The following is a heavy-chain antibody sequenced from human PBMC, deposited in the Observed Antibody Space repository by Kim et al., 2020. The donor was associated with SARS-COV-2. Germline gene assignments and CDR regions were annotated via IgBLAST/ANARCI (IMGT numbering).Heavy chain of an antibody. CDR1: GGSFSGYY. V-gene: IGHV4-34*01. Sequence: SETLSLTCAVYGGSFSGYYWSWIRQPPGKGLEWIGEINHSGSTNYNPSVKSRVTISVDTSKNQFSLKLSSVTAADTAVYYCARGRPLNYCSSTSCRYYYYMDVCGKGTTVTVS. CDR2: INHSGST. D-gene: IGHD2-2*01. J-gene: IGHJ6*03. CDR3: ARGRPLNYCSSTSCRYYYYMDV.